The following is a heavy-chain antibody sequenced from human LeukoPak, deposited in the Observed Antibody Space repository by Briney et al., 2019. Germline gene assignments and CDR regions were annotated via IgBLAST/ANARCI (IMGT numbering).Heavy chain of an antibody. J-gene: IGHJ4*02. D-gene: IGHD5-12*01. CDR1: GYSFTSYW. Sequence: GESLKISCMGCGYSFTSYWIGWLRQMPGKGLECMGIIYPGDSDTRYSPSFQGQVTISADKSISTAYLQWSSLKASDTAMYYCARRGGYDYDPYFDYWGQGTLVTVSS. CDR2: IYPGDSDT. CDR3: ARRGGYDYDPYFDY. V-gene: IGHV5-51*01.